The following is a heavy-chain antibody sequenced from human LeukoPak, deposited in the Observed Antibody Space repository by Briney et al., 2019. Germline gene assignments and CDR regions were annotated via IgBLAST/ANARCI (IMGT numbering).Heavy chain of an antibody. CDR1: GFTFSRYE. Sequence: GGSLRLSCAASGFTFSRYEMNWVRQAPGKGLEWVSYISSGGRTTYYADSVKGRFTTSRDNAKNSLYLQMNSLRAEDTAVYYCASLMEQLAQSGDYWGQGTLVTVSS. J-gene: IGHJ4*02. CDR2: ISSGGRTT. V-gene: IGHV3-48*03. D-gene: IGHD6-13*01. CDR3: ASLMEQLAQSGDY.